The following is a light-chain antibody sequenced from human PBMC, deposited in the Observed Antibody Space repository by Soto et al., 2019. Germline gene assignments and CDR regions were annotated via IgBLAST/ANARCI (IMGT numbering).Light chain of an antibody. CDR2: EVS. J-gene: IGLJ2*01. CDR3: SSYTSSSTLV. CDR1: SSDVGGYNY. Sequence: HSALTQPASVSGSPGQSITISCTGTSSDVGGYNYVSWYQQHPGKAPKLMIYEVSNRPSGVFNRFSGSKSGNTASLTISGLQAEDEADYYCSSYTSSSTLVFGGGTKLTVL. V-gene: IGLV2-14*01.